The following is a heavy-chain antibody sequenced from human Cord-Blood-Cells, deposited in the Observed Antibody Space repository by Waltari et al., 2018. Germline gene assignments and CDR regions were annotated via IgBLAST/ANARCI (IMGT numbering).Heavy chain of an antibody. J-gene: IGHJ4*02. D-gene: IGHD3-10*01. CDR3: ARGFRAEAPENSYYFDY. CDR2: IYHSGST. Sequence: QVQLQESGPGLVKPSGTLSLTCAVSGGSISSSNWWSWVRQPPGKGLEWIGEIYHSGSTNYNPPLKSRVTISVDKSKNQFSLKLSSVTAADTAVYYCARGFRAEAPENSYYFDYWGQGTLVTVSS. CDR1: GGSISSSNW. V-gene: IGHV4-4*02.